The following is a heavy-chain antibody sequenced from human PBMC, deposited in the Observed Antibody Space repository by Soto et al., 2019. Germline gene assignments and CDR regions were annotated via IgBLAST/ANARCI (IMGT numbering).Heavy chain of an antibody. CDR3: ARHPDTAMVTGFDY. D-gene: IGHD5-18*01. J-gene: IGHJ4*02. Sequence: QVQLQESGPGLVKPSETLSVTCTVSGGSISSYYWSWIRQPPGKRLEWIGYIYYSGSTNYNPSLKSRVTISVDTSKNQFSLKLSSVTAADAAVYYCARHPDTAMVTGFDYWGQETLLTVSS. CDR2: IYYSGST. CDR1: GGSISSYY. V-gene: IGHV4-59*08.